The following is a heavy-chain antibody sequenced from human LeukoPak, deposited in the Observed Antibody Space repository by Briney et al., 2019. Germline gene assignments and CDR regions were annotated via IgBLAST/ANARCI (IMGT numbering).Heavy chain of an antibody. CDR1: GFTFSSYV. V-gene: IGHV3-23*01. CDR2: ISGSGGST. Sequence: GGSLRLSCAASGFTFSSYVMHWVRQAPGKGLEWVSAISGSGGSTYYADSVKGRFTISRDNSKNTLYLQMNSLRAEDTAVHYCAKAGVFVWYYYMGVWGKGTTVTISS. D-gene: IGHD3-3*01. J-gene: IGHJ6*03. CDR3: AKAGVFVWYYYMGV.